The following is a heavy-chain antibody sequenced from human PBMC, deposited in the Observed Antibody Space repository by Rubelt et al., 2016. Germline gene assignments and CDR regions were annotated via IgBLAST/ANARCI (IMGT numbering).Heavy chain of an antibody. CDR3: ARDYCSGGSCYSVFDY. CDR1: GYTFTSYY. J-gene: IGHJ4*02. Sequence: QVQLVQSGAEVKKPGASVKVSCKASGYTFTSYYMHWVRQAPGQGLEWMGIINPNSGGTNYAQKFQGRVTMTRDPSISTAYMELSRLRSDDTAVYYCARDYCSGGSCYSVFDYWGQGTLVTVSS. V-gene: IGHV1-2*02. CDR2: INPNSGGT. D-gene: IGHD2-15*01.